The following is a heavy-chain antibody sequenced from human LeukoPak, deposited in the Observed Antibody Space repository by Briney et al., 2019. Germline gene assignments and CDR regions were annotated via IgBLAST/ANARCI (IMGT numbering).Heavy chain of an antibody. CDR1: GFTFSSYA. V-gene: IGHV3-23*01. CDR3: AKGNSGYSSGWYYHFFDY. CDR2: ISGSGGST. Sequence: GGSLRLSCAASGFTFSSYAMSWVRQAPGKGLEWVSAISGSGGSTYYADSVKGRFTISRDNSKNTLYLQMNSLRAEDTAVYYCAKGNSGYSSGWYYHFFDYWGQGTLVTVSS. D-gene: IGHD6-19*01. J-gene: IGHJ4*02.